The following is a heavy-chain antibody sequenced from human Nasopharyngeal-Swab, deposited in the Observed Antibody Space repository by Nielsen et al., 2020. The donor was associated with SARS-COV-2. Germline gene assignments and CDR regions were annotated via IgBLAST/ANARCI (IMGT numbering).Heavy chain of an antibody. V-gene: IGHV1-8*01. D-gene: IGHD6-19*01. J-gene: IGHJ6*02. CDR3: ATALAVAGGKDGVHYYYGMDV. CDR1: GYTFTSYD. CDR2: MNPNSGNT. Sequence: ASVKVSCKASGYTFTSYDINWVRQATGQGLEWMGWMNPNSGNTGYAQKFQGRVTMTRNTSISTAYMELSSLRSEDTAVYYCATALAVAGGKDGVHYYYGMDVWGQGTTVTVSS.